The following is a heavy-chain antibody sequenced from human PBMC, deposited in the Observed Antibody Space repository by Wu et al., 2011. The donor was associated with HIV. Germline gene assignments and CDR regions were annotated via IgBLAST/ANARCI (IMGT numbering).Heavy chain of an antibody. D-gene: IGHD6-13*01. Sequence: QVQLMQSGAEVKKPGSSVRVSCKASGGTFATYSVSWVRQAPGQGLEWMGRIVPIFGTTTYAQKFQGRVTITADKSTRTAYMELSSLRSEDTAVYYCARENGGSSWYYFDFWGRGTLVTVSS. CDR1: GGTFATYS. V-gene: IGHV1-69*14. J-gene: IGHJ4*02. CDR2: IVPIFGTT. CDR3: ARENGGSSWYYFDF.